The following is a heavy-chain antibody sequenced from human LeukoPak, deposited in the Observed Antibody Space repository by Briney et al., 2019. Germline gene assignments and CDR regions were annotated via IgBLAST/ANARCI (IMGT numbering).Heavy chain of an antibody. Sequence: GGSLRLSCAASGFTFSNYGMHWVRQAPGKGLEWVAVISYDGNNKYYADSVKGRFTISRDNSKNTVYLQMSSLRADDTAVYYCASSAGALIDCWGQGTLVIVSS. J-gene: IGHJ4*02. D-gene: IGHD6-19*01. CDR1: GFTFSNYG. CDR3: ASSAGALIDC. CDR2: ISYDGNNK. V-gene: IGHV3-30*03.